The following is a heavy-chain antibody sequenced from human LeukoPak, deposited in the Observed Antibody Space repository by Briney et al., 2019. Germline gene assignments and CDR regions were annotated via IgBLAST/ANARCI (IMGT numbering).Heavy chain of an antibody. CDR3: ARERLYYYDSSGWFDY. CDR1: GFTFSSYS. D-gene: IGHD3-22*01. J-gene: IGHJ4*02. CDR2: ISSSSSYI. V-gene: IGHV3-21*01. Sequence: GGSLRLSCAASGFTFSSYSMNWVRQAPGKGLEWVSSISSSSSYIYYADSVKGRFTISRDNAKNSLYLQMNSLRAEDTAVYYCARERLYYYDSSGWFDYWGQGTLVTVSS.